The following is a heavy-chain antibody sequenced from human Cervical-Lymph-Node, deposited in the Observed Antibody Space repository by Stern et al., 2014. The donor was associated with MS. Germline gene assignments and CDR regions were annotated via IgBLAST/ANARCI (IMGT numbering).Heavy chain of an antibody. Sequence: VQLVESGGGLVQPGGSLRLSCVASGFSFSRYWMTWVRQAPGKGLEWVARINQDGSEKYYVDSVKGRFTISRDNAKNSVFLEVNSLSAEDTAVYYCASQPSYYDSGIYYQPYFDYWGQGTQVTVSS. CDR3: ASQPSYYDSGIYYQPYFDY. CDR2: INQDGSEK. D-gene: IGHD3-10*01. J-gene: IGHJ4*02. V-gene: IGHV3-7*01. CDR1: GFSFSRYW.